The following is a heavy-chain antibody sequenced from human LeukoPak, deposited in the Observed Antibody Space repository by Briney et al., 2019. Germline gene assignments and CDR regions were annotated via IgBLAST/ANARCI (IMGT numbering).Heavy chain of an antibody. Sequence: ASVKVSCKASGYTFTGYYMHWVRQAPGQGFEWMGWINPNSGGTNCAQRFQGRVTMTRDTSISTAYMELSSLRSDDTAIYYCARDPSTYYYTDVWGKGTTVTISS. J-gene: IGHJ6*03. CDR2: INPNSGGT. V-gene: IGHV1-2*02. CDR3: ARDPSTYYYTDV. D-gene: IGHD2-2*01. CDR1: GYTFTGYY.